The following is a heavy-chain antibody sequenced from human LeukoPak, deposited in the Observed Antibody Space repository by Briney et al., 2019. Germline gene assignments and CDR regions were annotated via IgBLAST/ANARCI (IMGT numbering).Heavy chain of an antibody. CDR3: ARLGDTGDFYQYYFDY. V-gene: IGHV1-2*02. D-gene: IGHD2-21*02. CDR2: INPNSGGT. CDR1: GYAFSAYY. Sequence: ASVKVSCKASGYAFSAYYLHWVRQAPGQGLEYMGWINPNSGGTNYAPKFQGRVTMTRDTSISTAYMDLSRLRSDDTAVYYCARLGDTGDFYQYYFDYWGQGTVVTVSS. J-gene: IGHJ4*02.